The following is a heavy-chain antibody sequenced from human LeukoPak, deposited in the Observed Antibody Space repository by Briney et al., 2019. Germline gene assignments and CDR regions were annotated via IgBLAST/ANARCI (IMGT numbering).Heavy chain of an antibody. V-gene: IGHV3-7*01. D-gene: IGHD5-24*01. CDR2: IKQDGSEK. Sequence: PGGSLRLSCAASGFTLSSYWMSWVRQAPGKGLEWVANIKQDGSEKYYVDSVEGRFTISRDNGKNSVYLQMNSLRVEDTAVYYCARGGYNYYYWGQGTLVTVSS. CDR1: GFTLSSYW. CDR3: ARGGYNYYY. J-gene: IGHJ4*02.